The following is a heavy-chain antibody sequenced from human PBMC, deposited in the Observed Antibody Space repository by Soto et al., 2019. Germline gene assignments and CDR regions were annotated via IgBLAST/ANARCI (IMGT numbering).Heavy chain of an antibody. CDR3: VRRYCSSTSCTFDY. D-gene: IGHD2-2*01. Sequence: EVQLLESGGGLVQPGGSLRLSCAASGFTFSSYAMSWVRQAPGKGLEWISYISSSGTTKYYGDPVKGRFTSSRDNAKNSLYLQMNSLRAEDTAVYYCVRRYCSSTSCTFDYWGQGTLVTVSS. J-gene: IGHJ4*02. CDR2: ISSSGTTK. V-gene: IGHV3-48*03. CDR1: GFTFSSYA.